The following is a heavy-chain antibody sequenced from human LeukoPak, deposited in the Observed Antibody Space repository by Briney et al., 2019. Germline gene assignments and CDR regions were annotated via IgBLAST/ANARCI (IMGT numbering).Heavy chain of an antibody. J-gene: IGHJ5*02. D-gene: IGHD3-3*01. Sequence: SQTLSLTCTVSGGSISSYYWSWIRQPPGKGLEWIGYIYYSGSTNYNPSLKSRVTISVDTSKNQFSLKLSSVTAADTAVYYCARLTYYDFWSGYYGFHDRGCWFDPWGQGTLVTVSS. CDR3: ARLTYYDFWSGYYGFHDRGCWFDP. CDR2: IYYSGST. V-gene: IGHV4-59*08. CDR1: GGSISSYY.